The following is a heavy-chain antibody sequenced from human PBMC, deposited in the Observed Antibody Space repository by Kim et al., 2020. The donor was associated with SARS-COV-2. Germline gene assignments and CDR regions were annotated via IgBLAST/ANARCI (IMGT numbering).Heavy chain of an antibody. CDR3: AGMHSSAWYFTFNI. Sequence: ASVKVSCKVSGYTLTELSMHWVRQAPGKGLEWMGGFDPDDGDTIYAQKFQGRVTMTADTSIDTAYMELSSLRSDDTAVYYCAGMHSSAWYFTFNIWGHWT. CDR1: GYTLTELS. CDR2: FDPDDGDT. D-gene: IGHD6-13*01. J-gene: IGHJ3*02. V-gene: IGHV1-24*01.